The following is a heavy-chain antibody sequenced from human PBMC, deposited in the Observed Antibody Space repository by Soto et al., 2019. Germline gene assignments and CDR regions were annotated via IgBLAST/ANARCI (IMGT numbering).Heavy chain of an antibody. J-gene: IGHJ6*02. CDR3: ARQTGTTPNYYYGMDV. CDR1: GYSFTSYW. CDR2: IYPGDSDT. Sequence: LGESLKISCKGSGYSFTSYWIGWVRQMPGKGLEWMGIIYPGDSDTRYSPSFQGQVTISADKSISTAYLQWSSLKASDTAMYYCARQTGTTPNYYYGMDVWGQGTTVTVSS. D-gene: IGHD1-7*01. V-gene: IGHV5-51*01.